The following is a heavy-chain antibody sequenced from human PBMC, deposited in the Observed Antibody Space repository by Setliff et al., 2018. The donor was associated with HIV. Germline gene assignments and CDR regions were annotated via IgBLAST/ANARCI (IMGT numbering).Heavy chain of an antibody. CDR1: GFSLNTPGLG. Sequence: ESGPTLVNPTQTLTLTCTFSGFSLNTPGLGVGWIRQPPGEALEWLALIYWNNDKRYNPSLGSRLSITKDTSKNLVVLVMTNMDAVDTATYYYAHRPLSADDFDYWGQGTQVTVSS. CDR2: IYWNNDK. CDR3: AHRPLSADDFDY. V-gene: IGHV2-5*01. J-gene: IGHJ4*02.